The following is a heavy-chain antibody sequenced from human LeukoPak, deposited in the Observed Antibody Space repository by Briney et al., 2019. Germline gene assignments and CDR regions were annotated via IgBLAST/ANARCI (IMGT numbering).Heavy chain of an antibody. CDR1: GFTFSSYG. J-gene: IGHJ6*02. CDR3: AKDKGDRDYYYYYGMDV. D-gene: IGHD2-21*02. CDR2: ISYDGSNK. Sequence: GRSLRLSCAASGFTFSSYGMHWVRQAPGKGLEWVAVISYDGSNKYYADSVKGRFTISRDNSKNTLYLQMNSLRAEDTAVYYCAKDKGDRDYYYYYGMDVWGQGTTVTVSS. V-gene: IGHV3-30*18.